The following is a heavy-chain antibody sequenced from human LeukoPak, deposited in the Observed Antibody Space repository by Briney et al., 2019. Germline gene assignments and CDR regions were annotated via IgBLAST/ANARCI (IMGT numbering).Heavy chain of an antibody. Sequence: GGSLRLSCAASGFTFSSYWMNWVRQAPGRGLEWVANIKQDGGEKYYVDSVKGRFTISRDNTKNSLYLQIDSLRAEDTAVYYCARKLGGFGDYGWYFDLWGRGTLVTVSS. V-gene: IGHV3-7*01. D-gene: IGHD4-17*01. CDR1: GFTFSSYW. CDR3: ARKLGGFGDYGWYFDL. CDR2: IKQDGGEK. J-gene: IGHJ2*01.